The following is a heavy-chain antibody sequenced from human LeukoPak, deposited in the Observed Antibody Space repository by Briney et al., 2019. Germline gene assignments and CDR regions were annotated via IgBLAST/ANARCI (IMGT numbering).Heavy chain of an antibody. CDR3: ARDPAERLRGASYYYYMDV. V-gene: IGHV1-69*13. Sequence: SVKVSCTASGRTFSTYAISLVRQAPGQALEWMGGIIPMVGTANYAQKFQGRVTITADESTSTAYMEMSGLRSGDTAVYYCARDPAERLRGASYYYYMDVWGKGTTVTVSS. CDR2: IIPMVGTA. D-gene: IGHD1-1*01. CDR1: GRTFSTYA. J-gene: IGHJ6*03.